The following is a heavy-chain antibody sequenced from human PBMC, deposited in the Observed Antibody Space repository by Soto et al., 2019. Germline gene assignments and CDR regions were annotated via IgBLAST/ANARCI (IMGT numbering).Heavy chain of an antibody. J-gene: IGHJ3*02. Sequence: GGSLRLSCAASGFTFDDYAMHWVRQAPGKGLEWVSGISWNSGSIGYADSVKGRFTISRDNAKNSLYLQMNSLRAEDTALYYCAKAAFYDVVPAAIGTMRGAFDIWGQGTMVTVSS. CDR2: ISWNSGSI. D-gene: IGHD2-2*01. CDR1: GFTFDDYA. CDR3: AKAAFYDVVPAAIGTMRGAFDI. V-gene: IGHV3-9*01.